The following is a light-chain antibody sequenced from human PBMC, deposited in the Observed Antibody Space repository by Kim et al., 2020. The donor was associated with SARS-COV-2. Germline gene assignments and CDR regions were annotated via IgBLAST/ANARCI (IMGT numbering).Light chain of an antibody. Sequence: SYELTQPPSVSVAPGKTARITCGGNNIGSKSVHWCQQKPGQAPVLVIYYDSDRPSGIPERLSGSNSGNTATLTISRVEAGDEADYYCQVWDSRSDHWVFG. J-gene: IGLJ3*02. V-gene: IGLV3-21*04. CDR2: YDS. CDR3: QVWDSRSDHWV. CDR1: NIGSKS.